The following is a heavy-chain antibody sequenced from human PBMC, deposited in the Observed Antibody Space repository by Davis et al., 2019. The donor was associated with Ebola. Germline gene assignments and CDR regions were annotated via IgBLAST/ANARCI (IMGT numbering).Heavy chain of an antibody. J-gene: IGHJ6*02. D-gene: IGHD3-3*01. CDR3: ASGPYDFWKDYYYGMDV. Sequence: PGRSLRLSCSASGFTLSSHTMMWVRQAPGKGLEWVSSISSDSSYKYYPDSVKGRFTISRHNSKNTLYLQMNSLRAEDTAVYYCASGPYDFWKDYYYGMDVWGQGTTVTVSS. V-gene: IGHV3-21*04. CDR1: GFTLSSHT. CDR2: ISSDSSYK.